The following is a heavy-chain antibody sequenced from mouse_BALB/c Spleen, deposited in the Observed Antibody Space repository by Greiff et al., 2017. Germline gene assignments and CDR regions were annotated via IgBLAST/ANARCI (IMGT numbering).Heavy chain of an antibody. J-gene: IGHJ4*01. V-gene: IGHV14-3*02. CDR3: AFYYYGSSDYSMDY. CDR2: IDPATGNT. D-gene: IGHD1-1*01. CDR1: GFNIKDTY. Sequence: VQLQQPGAELVKPGASVKLSCTASGFNIKDTYMHWVKQRPEQGLEWIGRIDPATGNTKYDPKFQGKATITADTSSNTAYLQLSSLTSEDTAVYYCAFYYYGSSDYSMDYWGQGTSVTVSS.